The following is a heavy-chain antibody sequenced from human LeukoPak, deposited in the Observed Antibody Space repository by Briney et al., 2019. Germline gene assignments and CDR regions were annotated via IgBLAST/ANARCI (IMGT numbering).Heavy chain of an antibody. CDR2: VSACGTT. Sequence: PSETLSLTCTVSGDSIRPYYWSWIRQSAEKGLQWIGRVSACGTTDYNPSLKSRVTMSVDTSKTQFSMKMTSVTAADTAVYYCSRGGGQWLIPDFDYWGQGLLVIVSS. V-gene: IGHV4-4*07. CDR1: GDSIRPYY. CDR3: SRGGGQWLIPDFDY. J-gene: IGHJ4*02. D-gene: IGHD6-19*01.